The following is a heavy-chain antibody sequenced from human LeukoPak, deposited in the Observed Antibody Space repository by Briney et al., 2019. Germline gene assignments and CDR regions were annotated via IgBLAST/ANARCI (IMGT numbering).Heavy chain of an antibody. J-gene: IGHJ6*02. CDR1: GGSFSGYY. V-gene: IGHV4-34*01. CDR3: ARGPSYYDFWSGYYTPHNYYGMDV. Sequence: SETLSLTCAVYGGSFSGYYWSWIRQPPGKGLEWIGEINHSGSTNYNPSLKSRVTISVDTSKNQFSLKLSSVTAADTAVYYCARGPSYYDFWSGYYTPHNYYGMDVWGQGTTVTVSS. D-gene: IGHD3-3*01. CDR2: INHSGST.